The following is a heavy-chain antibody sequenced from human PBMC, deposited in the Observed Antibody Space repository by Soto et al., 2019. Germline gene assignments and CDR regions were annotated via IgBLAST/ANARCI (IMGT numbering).Heavy chain of an antibody. CDR3: ARVAEESSGSVLEY. D-gene: IGHD3-22*01. CDR2: IIPLFGTA. V-gene: IGHV1-69*01. Sequence: QVQLVQSGAEVKKPGSSVEVSCKASGGTFSSSAFSWVRQAPGQGLEWMGGIIPLFGTANYAQKFQGRVTITAGESRTTAYIKLSSLRSEDTAVYYCARVAEESSGSVLEYWGHGTLVTVSS. J-gene: IGHJ4*01. CDR1: GGTFSSSA.